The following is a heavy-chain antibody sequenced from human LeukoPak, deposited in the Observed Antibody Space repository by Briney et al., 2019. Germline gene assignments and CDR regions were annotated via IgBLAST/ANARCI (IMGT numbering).Heavy chain of an antibody. Sequence: GGSLRLSCAASGFTFSSYWMSWVRQAPGKGLEWVANINQDGGEKYYVDSVKGRYTISRDNAKNSLYLQMNSLRAEDTAVYHCATGRSCTTCYLPDYWGQGTLVTVSS. J-gene: IGHJ4*02. CDR2: INQDGGEK. CDR1: GFTFSSYW. D-gene: IGHD2-2*01. V-gene: IGHV3-7*01. CDR3: ATGRSCTTCYLPDY.